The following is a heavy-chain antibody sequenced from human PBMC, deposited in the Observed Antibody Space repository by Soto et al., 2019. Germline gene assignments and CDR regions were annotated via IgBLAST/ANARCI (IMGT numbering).Heavy chain of an antibody. CDR3: VRDGTKTLRDWFDP. D-gene: IGHD1-1*01. Sequence: SEPLSLTSPFPGASTGGFSWGWFGKSAGKGLEWIGRIYATGTTDYNPSLKSRVMMSVDTSKKQFSLKLRSVTAADTAVYYCVRDGTKTLRDWFDPWGQGISVTVSS. CDR2: IYATGTT. CDR1: GASTGGFS. V-gene: IGHV4-4*07. J-gene: IGHJ5*02.